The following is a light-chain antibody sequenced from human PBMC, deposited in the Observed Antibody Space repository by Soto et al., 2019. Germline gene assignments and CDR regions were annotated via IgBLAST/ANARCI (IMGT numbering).Light chain of an antibody. CDR1: NIGSKS. CDR3: QVWDSSSDHWV. CDR2: DDV. Sequence: SYVVTQPPSVSVAPGQTARITCGGNNIGSKSVHWYQQKASQAPVLVVYDDVDRPSGIPERISGSNSGNTATLTISRVEAGDEADYYCQVWDSSSDHWVFGGGTQLTVL. V-gene: IGLV3-21*02. J-gene: IGLJ3*02.